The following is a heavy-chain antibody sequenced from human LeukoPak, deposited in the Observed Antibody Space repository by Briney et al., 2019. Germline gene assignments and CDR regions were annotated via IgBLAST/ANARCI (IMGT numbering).Heavy chain of an antibody. CDR1: GYTLTELS. D-gene: IGHD6-6*01. CDR3: ATESLHSIAARTPPGYYYYYYMDV. CDR2: FDPEDGET. Sequence: ASVKVSCKVSGYTLTELSMHWVRQAPGKGLEWMVGFDPEDGETIYAQKFQGRVTMTEDTSTDTAYMELSSLRSEDTAVYYCATESLHSIAARTPPGYYYYYYMDVWGKGTTVTVSS. V-gene: IGHV1-24*01. J-gene: IGHJ6*03.